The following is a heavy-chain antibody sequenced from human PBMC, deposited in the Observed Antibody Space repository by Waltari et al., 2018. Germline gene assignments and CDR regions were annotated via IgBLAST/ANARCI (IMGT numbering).Heavy chain of an antibody. V-gene: IGHV4-38-2*01. CDR1: GYSISSGWY. Sequence: QVQLQESGPRLVKPSATLSLSCAVSGYSISSGWYWVWMRHLPGKGLEWIGSLYGTATTSYSPSLQSRVTISSDTSTNNFYLNLTSVTAADTATYYCTRRMMTAIAGGGASDVWGQGTLVTVSS. CDR2: LYGTATT. D-gene: IGHD2-21*01. J-gene: IGHJ3*01. CDR3: TRRMMTAIAGGGASDV.